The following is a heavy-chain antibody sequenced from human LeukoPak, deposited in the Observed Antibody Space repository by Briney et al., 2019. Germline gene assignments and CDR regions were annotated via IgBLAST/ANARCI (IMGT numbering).Heavy chain of an antibody. J-gene: IGHJ4*02. CDR2: ISSSGSTI. CDR1: GFTFSDYY. Sequence: GGSLRLSCAASGFTFSDYYMSWIRQAPGKGLEWVSYISSSGSTIYYADSVKGRFTISRDNSKNTLYLQMNSLRAEDTAVYYCAKDSYCSSTSCYTPYWGQGTLVTVSS. D-gene: IGHD2-2*02. CDR3: AKDSYCSSTSCYTPY. V-gene: IGHV3-11*01.